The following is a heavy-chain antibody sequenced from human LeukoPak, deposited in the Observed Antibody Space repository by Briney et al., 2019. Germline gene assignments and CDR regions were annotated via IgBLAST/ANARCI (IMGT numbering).Heavy chain of an antibody. Sequence: GGSLRLSCAASGFTFSTFPMHWVRQAPGKGLEWVALIQDDGATTNYADSVRGRFTISRDNAKTTAYLQMNSRTPDDTVLYYCAAQSITLVVVISPFDYWGQGTLVTVSS. CDR2: IQDDGATT. J-gene: IGHJ4*02. D-gene: IGHD3-22*01. CDR1: GFTFSTFP. CDR3: AAQSITLVVVISPFDY. V-gene: IGHV3-30*02.